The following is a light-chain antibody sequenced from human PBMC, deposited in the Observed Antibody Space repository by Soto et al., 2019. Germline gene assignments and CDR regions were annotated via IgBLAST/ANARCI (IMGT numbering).Light chain of an antibody. J-gene: IGKJ4*01. Sequence: DIAMTQSPGALSVSPGEVAGLPCRASQSVSSRYLACYQQKPGQAPRLLIYGASSRATGIPDRFSGSGSGTDFTLTISRLAPEDVAVYYCQQYGSSPLTFGGGTKVDI. CDR1: QSVSSRY. CDR2: GAS. CDR3: QQYGSSPLT. V-gene: IGKV3-20*01.